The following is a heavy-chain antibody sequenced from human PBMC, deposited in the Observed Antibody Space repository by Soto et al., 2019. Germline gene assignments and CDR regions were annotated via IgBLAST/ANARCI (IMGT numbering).Heavy chain of an antibody. CDR3: ARDLGGNYYYYYGMDV. Sequence: ASVKVSCKASGYTFTGYYMHWLRQAPGQGLEWMGWINPNSGGTNYAQKFQGRVTMTRDTSISTAYMELSRLRSDDTAVYYCARDLGGNYYYYYGMDVWGQGTTVTVSS. CDR1: GYTFTGYY. D-gene: IGHD1-1*01. J-gene: IGHJ6*02. V-gene: IGHV1-2*02. CDR2: INPNSGGT.